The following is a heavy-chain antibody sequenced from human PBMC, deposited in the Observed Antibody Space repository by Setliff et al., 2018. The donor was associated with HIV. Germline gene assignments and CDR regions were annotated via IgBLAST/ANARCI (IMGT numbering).Heavy chain of an antibody. CDR1: GGSISNYY. D-gene: IGHD4-17*01. CDR3: AREIYGGNSRPFDY. Sequence: SETLSLTCTVSGGSISNYYWSGIRQPPGKGLEWIGYIYYNGNTNYNPSLKSRVTISVDTSKNQLSLKRSSVTAADTAGYYWAREIYGGNSRPFDYWGQGTLVTVSS. V-gene: IGHV4-59*01. CDR2: IYYNGNT. J-gene: IGHJ4*02.